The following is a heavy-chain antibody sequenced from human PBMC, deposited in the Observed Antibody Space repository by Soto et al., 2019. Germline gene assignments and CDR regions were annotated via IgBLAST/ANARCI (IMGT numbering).Heavy chain of an antibody. D-gene: IGHD1-1*01. CDR1: GYSFTRPA. Sequence: QVQLVQSGAEVRKPGASVRVSCKATGYSFTRPAINWLRQAAGQGLEWMGWMNPNSGNAVYAQKFQGRVTMTRNTSITTAYMEVTSLKSEDTAVYFCARGAYNDSFHWFDPWGQGTLVTVSS. V-gene: IGHV1-8*01. J-gene: IGHJ5*02. CDR3: ARGAYNDSFHWFDP. CDR2: MNPNSGNA.